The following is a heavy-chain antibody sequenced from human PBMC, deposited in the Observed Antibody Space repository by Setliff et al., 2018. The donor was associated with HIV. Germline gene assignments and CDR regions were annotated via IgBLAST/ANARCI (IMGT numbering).Heavy chain of an antibody. J-gene: IGHJ6*03. CDR3: ARDRGNDSRNYYYYMDV. CDR1: GYSISSGYY. D-gene: IGHD3-22*01. V-gene: IGHV4-61*01. CDR2: IYYSGST. Sequence: SETLSLTCAVSGYSISSGYYWSWIRRPPGKGLEWIGYIYYSGSTNYNPSLKSRVTISLDTSKNQFSLKLSSVTAADTAVYYCARDRGNDSRNYYYYMDVWGKGTTVTVSS.